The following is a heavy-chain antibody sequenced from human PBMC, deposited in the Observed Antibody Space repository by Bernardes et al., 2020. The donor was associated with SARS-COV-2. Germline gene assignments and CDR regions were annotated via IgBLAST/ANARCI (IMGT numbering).Heavy chain of an antibody. Sequence: GGSLRLSCAASGFTFSRYALTWGRQAPGKGLEWVSSITNTGATTDYANFVQGRFTISRDDSKSTLYLQMNNLRAEDTAVYYCAKGSDYTWGSYRYNAFDIWGQGTTVTVSS. CDR3: AKGSDYTWGSYRYNAFDI. CDR1: GFTFSRYA. J-gene: IGHJ3*02. CDR2: ITNTGATT. D-gene: IGHD3-16*02. V-gene: IGHV3-23*01.